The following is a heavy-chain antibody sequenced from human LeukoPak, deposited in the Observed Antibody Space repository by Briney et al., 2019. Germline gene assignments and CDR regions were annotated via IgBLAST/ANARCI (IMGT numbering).Heavy chain of an antibody. Sequence: GGSLRLSCAASGFTFSSYAMHWVRQAPGKGLEWVAVISYDGSNKYYADSVKGRFTISRDNSKNTLHLQMNSLRAEDTAVYYCAREKGAITSFDYWGQGTLVTVSS. D-gene: IGHD5-24*01. CDR1: GFTFSSYA. J-gene: IGHJ4*02. CDR2: ISYDGSNK. V-gene: IGHV3-30-3*01. CDR3: AREKGAITSFDY.